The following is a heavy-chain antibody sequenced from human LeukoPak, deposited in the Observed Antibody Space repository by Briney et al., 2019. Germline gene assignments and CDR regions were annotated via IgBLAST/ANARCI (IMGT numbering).Heavy chain of an antibody. D-gene: IGHD3-10*01. CDR1: GFTFSSYA. CDR3: AKGRVLWFGESPFDY. V-gene: IGHV3-23*01. Sequence: AGGSLRLSCAASGFTFSSYAMSWVRQAPGKGLEWVSAISGSGGSTYYADSVKGRFTISRDNSKNTLYLQMNSLRAEDTAVYYCAKGRVLWFGESPFDYWGQGTLVTVSS. J-gene: IGHJ4*02. CDR2: ISGSGGST.